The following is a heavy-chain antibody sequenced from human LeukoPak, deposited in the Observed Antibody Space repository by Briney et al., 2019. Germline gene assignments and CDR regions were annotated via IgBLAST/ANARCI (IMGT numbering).Heavy chain of an antibody. CDR1: GGSFSGYY. D-gene: IGHD5-18*01. CDR2: INHSGST. J-gene: IGHJ4*02. CDR3: ARGLGYSYGFRFDY. V-gene: IGHV4-34*01. Sequence: SETLSLTCAVYGGSFSGYYWSWIRQPPGKGLEWIGEINHSGSTNYNPSIKSRVTISVDTSKNQFSLKLSFVTAADTAVYYCARGLGYSYGFRFDYWGQGTLVSVSS.